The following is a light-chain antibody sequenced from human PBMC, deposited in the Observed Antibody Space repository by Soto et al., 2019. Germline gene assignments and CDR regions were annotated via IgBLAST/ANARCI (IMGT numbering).Light chain of an antibody. CDR1: SSDVGSYNR. J-gene: IGLJ1*01. Sequence: QSVLTQPPSVSGSPGQSVTISCTGTSSDVGSYNRVSWYQQPPGTAPKLMISEVSNRPSGVPDRFSGSKSGNTASLTISGLQAEDEADYYCSSYTSSSTYVFRTGTKVTVL. CDR3: SSYTSSSTYV. V-gene: IGLV2-18*02. CDR2: EVS.